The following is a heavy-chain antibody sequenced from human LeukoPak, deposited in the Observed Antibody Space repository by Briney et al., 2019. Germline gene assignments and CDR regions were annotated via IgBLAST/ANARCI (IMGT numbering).Heavy chain of an antibody. Sequence: SGTLSLTCAVYGGSFSGYYWSWIRQPPGKGLEWIGEINHSGSTNYNPSLKSRVTISVDTSKNQFSLKLSSVTAADTAVYYCARGGCNSASCYMAPFDYWGQGTLVTVSS. CDR1: GGSFSGYY. CDR3: ARGGCNSASCYMAPFDY. J-gene: IGHJ4*02. V-gene: IGHV4-34*01. CDR2: INHSGST. D-gene: IGHD2-2*02.